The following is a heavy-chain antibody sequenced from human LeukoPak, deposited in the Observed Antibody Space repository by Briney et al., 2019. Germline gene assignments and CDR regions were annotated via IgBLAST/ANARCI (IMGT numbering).Heavy chain of an antibody. D-gene: IGHD2-21*01. CDR3: ATNLFLDCGGDCYDY. J-gene: IGHJ4*02. CDR1: GGSFSGYY. V-gene: IGHV4-34*01. Sequence: SETLSLTCAVYGGSFSGYYWSWIHQPPGKGLEWIGEINHSGSTNYNPSLRSRVTISVDTSKNQFSLKLSSVTAADTAVYYCATNLFLDCGGDCYDYWGQGTLVTVSS. CDR2: INHSGST.